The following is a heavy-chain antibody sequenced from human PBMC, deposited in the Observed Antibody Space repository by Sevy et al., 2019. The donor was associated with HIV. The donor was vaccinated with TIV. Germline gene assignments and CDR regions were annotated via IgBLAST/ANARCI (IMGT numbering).Heavy chain of an antibody. Sequence: SETLSLTCAVSGASITSYYWNWIRQSPGKGLEWIAYVYHSGTTSYNPSLKSRVSISLYTSRKQFSLTLYSVTAADTAIYYCARVRRRPPVVDSNWYFDVWGRGTLVTVSS. CDR2: VYHSGTT. CDR1: GASITSYY. J-gene: IGHJ2*01. D-gene: IGHD3-22*01. CDR3: ARVRRRPPVVDSNWYFDV. V-gene: IGHV4-59*12.